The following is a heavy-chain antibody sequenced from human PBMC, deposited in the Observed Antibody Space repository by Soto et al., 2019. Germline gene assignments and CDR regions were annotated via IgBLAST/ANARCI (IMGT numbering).Heavy chain of an antibody. CDR2: INHSGST. D-gene: IGHD6-19*01. CDR1: GGSFSGYY. J-gene: IGHJ4*02. V-gene: IGHV4-34*01. Sequence: SETLSLTCAVYGGSFSGYYWSWIRQPPGKGLEWIGEINHSGSTNYNPSLKSRVTISVDTSKNQFSLKLSSATAADTAVYYCARGPVGIAVAGTFDYWGQGTLVTVSS. CDR3: ARGPVGIAVAGTFDY.